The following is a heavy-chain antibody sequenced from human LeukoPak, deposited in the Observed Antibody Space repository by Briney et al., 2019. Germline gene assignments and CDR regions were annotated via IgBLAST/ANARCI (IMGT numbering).Heavy chain of an antibody. V-gene: IGHV3-9*01. J-gene: IGHJ4*02. CDR2: ISWNSGSI. CDR3: AKDTRFDYGGNAFDY. CDR1: GFTFDDYA. D-gene: IGHD4-23*01. Sequence: GGSLRLSCAASGFTFDDYAMHWVRQAPGKGLEWVSGISWNSGSIGYADSVKGRFTISRDNAKNSLYLQMNSLRAEDTALHYCAKDTRFDYGGNAFDYWGQGTLVTVSS.